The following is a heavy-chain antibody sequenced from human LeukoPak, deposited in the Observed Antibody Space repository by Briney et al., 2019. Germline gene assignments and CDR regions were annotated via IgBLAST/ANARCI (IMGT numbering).Heavy chain of an antibody. CDR1: GFTFSSYS. CDR2: ISSSSSYI. J-gene: IGHJ6*02. Sequence: KAGGALRLSCAASGFTFSSYSMNWVRQAPGKGLEWVSSISSSSSYIYYADSVKGRFTISRDNAKNSLYLQMNSLRAEDTAVYYCARGAWGSYRYTRWEGMDVWGQGTTVTVSS. V-gene: IGHV3-21*01. CDR3: ARGAWGSYRYTRWEGMDV. D-gene: IGHD3-16*02.